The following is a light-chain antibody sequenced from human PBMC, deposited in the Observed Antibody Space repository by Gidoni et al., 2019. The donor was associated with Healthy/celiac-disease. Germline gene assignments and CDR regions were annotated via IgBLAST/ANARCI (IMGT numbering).Light chain of an antibody. CDR3: QQYNNWPPYT. J-gene: IGKJ2*01. CDR1: QSVSSN. CDR2: GAS. V-gene: IGKV3-15*01. Sequence: EIVMTQSPATLSVSPGERATLPCRASQSVSSNVAWYQQKPGQAPRRLIYGASTRATGIPARCSGSGSGTEFTLTSSSLQSEDCAVYYCQQYNNWPPYTFGQXTKLEIK.